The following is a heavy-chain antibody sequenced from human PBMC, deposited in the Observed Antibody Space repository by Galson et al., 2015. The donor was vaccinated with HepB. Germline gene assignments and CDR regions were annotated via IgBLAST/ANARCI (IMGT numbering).Heavy chain of an antibody. CDR2: IIPIFGTA. CDR3: ARFNALDEKRTVAGTAVDY. V-gene: IGHV1-69*13. D-gene: IGHD6-19*01. J-gene: IGHJ4*02. Sequence: SVKVSCKASGGTFSSYAISWVRQAPGQGLEWMGGIIPIFGTANYAQKFQGRVTITADESTSTAYMELSSLRSEDTAVYYCARFNALDEKRTVAGTAVDYWGQGTLVTVSS. CDR1: GGTFSSYA.